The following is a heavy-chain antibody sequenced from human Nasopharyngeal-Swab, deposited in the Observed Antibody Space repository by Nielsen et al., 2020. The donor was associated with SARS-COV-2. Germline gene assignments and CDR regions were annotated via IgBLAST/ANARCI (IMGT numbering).Heavy chain of an antibody. CDR1: GFNFNSYG. D-gene: IGHD6-13*01. J-gene: IGHJ4*02. CDR2: MWYDGSSK. V-gene: IGHV3-33*01. CDR3: ARDLMAAPDY. Sequence: GESLKISCAASGFNFNSYGMHWVRQAPGKGLEWVAVMWYDGSSKKYGNSVKGRFTIPRDNSKKTLYLQMNSLRAEDTAVYYCARDLMAAPDYWGQGTLVTVSS.